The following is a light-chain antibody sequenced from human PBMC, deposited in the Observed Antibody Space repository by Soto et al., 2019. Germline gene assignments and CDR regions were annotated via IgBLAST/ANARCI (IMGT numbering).Light chain of an antibody. CDR2: AAS. J-gene: IGKJ4*01. CDR1: QSISSY. CDR3: QQSYSRPLT. V-gene: IGKV1-39*01. Sequence: DIQMTQSPSSLSASVGDRVTITCRASQSISSYVNWYQQRPGKAPKLLIYAASSFQSGVPSXXSGSGSGTDFTLTISSLQPEDFATYYCQQSYSRPLTFGGGTKVEIK.